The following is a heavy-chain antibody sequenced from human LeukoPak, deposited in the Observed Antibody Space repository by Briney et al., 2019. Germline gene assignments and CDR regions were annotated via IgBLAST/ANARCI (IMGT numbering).Heavy chain of an antibody. D-gene: IGHD3-22*01. J-gene: IGHJ4*02. CDR3: AHRGIDGNSGYYPLYFHY. CDR2: IYWDDDK. Sequence: KESGPTLVKPTQTLTLTCTFSGFSLSTSGVGVGWIRQPPGKALEWLALIYWDDDKRYSPSLKSRLTITKDTSRKQVVLTMTNMDPVDTATYYCAHRGIDGNSGYYPLYFHYWGQGTLVTVSS. CDR1: GFSLSTSGVG. V-gene: IGHV2-5*02.